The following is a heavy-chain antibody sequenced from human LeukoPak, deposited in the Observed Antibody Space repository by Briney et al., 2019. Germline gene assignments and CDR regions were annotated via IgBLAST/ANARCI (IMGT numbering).Heavy chain of an antibody. D-gene: IGHD1-1*01. Sequence: SETLSLTCTVSGGSISSYYWSWIRQPPGKGLEWIGHIHNSGNTHYNPSLKSRVTLSVDTSKNQFSLKLSSATAADTAVYYCAREGTTGRNLNWFDSWGQGTLVTVSS. V-gene: IGHV4-59*01. CDR2: IHNSGNT. CDR3: AREGTTGRNLNWFDS. J-gene: IGHJ5*01. CDR1: GGSISSYY.